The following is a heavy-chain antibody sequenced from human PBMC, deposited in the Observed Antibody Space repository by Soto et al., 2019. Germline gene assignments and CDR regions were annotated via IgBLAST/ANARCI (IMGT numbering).Heavy chain of an antibody. CDR1: GFTFSSYS. D-gene: IGHD1-7*01. CDR3: AGPNWNYDGGAFDI. V-gene: IGHV3-48*02. J-gene: IGHJ3*02. Sequence: PGGSLRLSCAVSGFTFSSYSMNWVRQAPGQGLERVSYISSSSSTIYYKDSVKGRFTISRDNAKNSLYLQMNSLRDEDTAVYYCAGPNWNYDGGAFDIWGQGAMVTVSS. CDR2: ISSSSSTI.